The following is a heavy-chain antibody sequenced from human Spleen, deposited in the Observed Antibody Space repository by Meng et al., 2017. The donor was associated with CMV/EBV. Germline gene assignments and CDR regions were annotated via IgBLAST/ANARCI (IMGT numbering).Heavy chain of an antibody. V-gene: IGHV3-33*07. D-gene: IGHD1-26*01. Sequence: GGSLRLSCAASGFTFRNHDMYWVRQAPGKGLEWVAVIWYDGTKTYYSESVRGRFTISRDNVENMLYLDLTSLRAEDTAVYYCARGGRGGYNWFDPWGQGTLVTVSS. CDR3: ARGGRGGYNWFDP. CDR1: GFTFRNHD. J-gene: IGHJ5*02. CDR2: IWYDGTKT.